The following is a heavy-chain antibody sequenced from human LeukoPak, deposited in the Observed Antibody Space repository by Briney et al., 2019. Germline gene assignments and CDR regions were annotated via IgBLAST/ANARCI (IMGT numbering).Heavy chain of an antibody. CDR3: ARASYDILTGYYISYYYYYMDV. Sequence: GGSLRLSCAASGFIFSSYWMAWVRPAPGKGLEWVANIKEDGSDKNYVDSVKGRFTISRDNAKNSLYLQMNSLRAEDTAAYYCARASYDILTGYYISYYYYYMDVWGKGTTVTISS. J-gene: IGHJ6*03. CDR2: IKEDGSDK. V-gene: IGHV3-7*01. D-gene: IGHD3-9*01. CDR1: GFIFSSYW.